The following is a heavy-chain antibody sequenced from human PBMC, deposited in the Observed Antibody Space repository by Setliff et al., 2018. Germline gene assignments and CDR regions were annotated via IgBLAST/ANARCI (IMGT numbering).Heavy chain of an antibody. Sequence: APVKVSCKGSGYRFIVYYIHWVRQTPGKGLEWMGRVDPKDGQAIYAKKFQGRFTITADTSIDTAYMELSSLTSEDTAVYYCATDLAIRGVQFDYWGRGTLVTVSS. J-gene: IGHJ4*02. CDR3: ATDLAIRGVQFDY. CDR1: GYRFIVYY. CDR2: VDPKDGQA. D-gene: IGHD3-10*01. V-gene: IGHV1-69-2*01.